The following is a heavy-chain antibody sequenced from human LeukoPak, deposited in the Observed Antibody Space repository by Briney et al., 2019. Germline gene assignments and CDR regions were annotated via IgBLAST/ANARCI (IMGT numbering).Heavy chain of an antibody. Sequence: GASVKVSCKASGYIFTSYALNWVRQAPGQGLEWMGWINTNTGNPTYAQGFTGRFVFSLDTSVSTAYLQISSLKTEDTAVYYCARDPTYYYDSSGPSNDAFDIWGQGTMVTVSS. V-gene: IGHV7-4-1*02. J-gene: IGHJ3*02. CDR2: INTNTGNP. CDR1: GYIFTSYA. D-gene: IGHD3-22*01. CDR3: ARDPTYYYDSSGPSNDAFDI.